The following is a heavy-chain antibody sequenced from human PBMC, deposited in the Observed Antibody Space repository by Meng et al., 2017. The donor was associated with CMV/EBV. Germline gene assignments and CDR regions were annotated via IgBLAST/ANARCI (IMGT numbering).Heavy chain of an antibody. CDR3: ATSRLQLDAVDL. V-gene: IGHV3-30*09. CDR2: VSSDITNQ. Sequence: GGSLRLSCVASGFKLNSHTGHWVRQAPGKGLEWLAVVSSDITNQYYADSVKGRFAVSRDDFRKSLYLQLNSLTPEDTAVYYCATSRLQLDAVDLWGQGTLVTVSS. D-gene: IGHD2-2*01. CDR1: GFKLNSHT. J-gene: IGHJ3*01.